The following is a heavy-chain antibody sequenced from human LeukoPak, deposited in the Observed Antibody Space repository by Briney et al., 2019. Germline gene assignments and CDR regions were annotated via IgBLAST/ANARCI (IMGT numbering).Heavy chain of an antibody. D-gene: IGHD3-22*01. CDR1: GFTFSSYA. CDR2: ISGSGGST. J-gene: IGHJ4*02. CDR3: AKTYYYDSSGYPGVKDPYYFDY. V-gene: IGHV3-23*01. Sequence: PGGSLRLSCAASGFTFSSYAMSWVRQAPGKGLEWVSAISGSGGSTYYADSVKGRFTISRDNPKNTLYLQMNSLRAEDTAVYYCAKTYYYDSSGYPGVKDPYYFDYWGQGTLVTVSS.